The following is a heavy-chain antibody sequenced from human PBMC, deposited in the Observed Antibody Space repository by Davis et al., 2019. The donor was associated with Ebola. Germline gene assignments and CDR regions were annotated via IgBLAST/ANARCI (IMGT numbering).Heavy chain of an antibody. V-gene: IGHV3-23*01. D-gene: IGHD6-13*01. Sequence: GGSLRLSCTDSVITFSSYAMTWVRQAPGKGLEWVSAISGSGGSTYYADSVKGRFTISRDNSKKTLYLQMNSLRAEDTAVYYCARAEQLVIGWRGVHPFDYWGQGTLVTVSS. J-gene: IGHJ4*02. CDR1: VITFSSYA. CDR2: ISGSGGST. CDR3: ARAEQLVIGWRGVHPFDY.